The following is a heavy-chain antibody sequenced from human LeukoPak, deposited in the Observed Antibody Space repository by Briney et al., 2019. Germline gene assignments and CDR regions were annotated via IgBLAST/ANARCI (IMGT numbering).Heavy chain of an antibody. D-gene: IGHD3-22*01. J-gene: IGHJ4*02. CDR3: AKDGYDGSGAYIDY. V-gene: IGHV3-30*18. CDR2: ISHDGSNK. CDR1: GFTFSSYG. Sequence: GGSLRLSCAASGFTFSSYGMHWVRQAPGKGLEWVAAISHDGSNKYYADSMKGRFTISRDNSKNTLYLQMNSLRAEDTAVYHCAKDGYDGSGAYIDYWGQGTLVTVSS.